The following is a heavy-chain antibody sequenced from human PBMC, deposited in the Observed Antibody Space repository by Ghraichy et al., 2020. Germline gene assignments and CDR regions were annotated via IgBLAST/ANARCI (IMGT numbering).Heavy chain of an antibody. D-gene: IGHD3-3*01. J-gene: IGHJ3*02. Sequence: LRLSCTVSGGSISSGGYYWSWIRQHPGKGLEWIGYIYYSGSTYYNPSLKSRVTISVDTSKNQFSLKLSSVTAADTAVYYCARQNTYYDFWSGYPTPDAFDIWGQGTMVTVSS. CDR3: ARQNTYYDFWSGYPTPDAFDI. CDR2: IYYSGST. V-gene: IGHV4-31*03. CDR1: GGSISSGGYY.